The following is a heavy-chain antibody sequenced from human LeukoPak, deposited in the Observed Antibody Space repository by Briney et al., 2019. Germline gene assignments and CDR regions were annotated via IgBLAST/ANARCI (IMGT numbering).Heavy chain of an antibody. CDR3: VRDPPTALELFDY. CDR1: GFTFSSYW. Sequence: PGGSLRLSCAASGFTFSSYWMHWVRQAPGKGLVWVSRINSDGSDTNYADSVKGRFTISRDNAKNTLDLQMNSLRAEDTAVYFCVRDPPTALELFDYWGQGTLVTVSS. CDR2: INSDGSDT. D-gene: IGHD5-18*01. V-gene: IGHV3-74*01. J-gene: IGHJ4*02.